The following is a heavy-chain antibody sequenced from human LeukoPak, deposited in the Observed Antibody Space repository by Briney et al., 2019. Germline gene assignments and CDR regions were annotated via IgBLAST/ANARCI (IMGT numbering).Heavy chain of an antibody. J-gene: IGHJ4*02. CDR1: GFTFSTSE. D-gene: IGHD6-19*01. CDR3: AKHGPEAGVFRAFDY. CDR2: ISSGGSST. Sequence: GGSLRLSCAVSGFTFSTSEMNWVRQAPGKGLEWVSAISSGGSSTYYADSVKGRFTISRDDSKNTLYLQVNSLRAEDTAVYYCAKHGPEAGVFRAFDYWGQGTLVTVSS. V-gene: IGHV3-23*01.